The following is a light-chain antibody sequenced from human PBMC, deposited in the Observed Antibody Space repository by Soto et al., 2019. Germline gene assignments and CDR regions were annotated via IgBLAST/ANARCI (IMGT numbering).Light chain of an antibody. CDR3: SSYTISSTPVL. CDR1: SSDVGGYNY. J-gene: IGLJ3*02. Sequence: QSALTQPASVSGSRGQSITISCTGTSSDVGGYNYVSWYQQHPGKAPKLMIYEVSNRPSGVSNRFSGSKSGNTASLTISGLLAEDDVDYYCSSYTISSTPVLFGGGTKLTVL. CDR2: EVS. V-gene: IGLV2-14*03.